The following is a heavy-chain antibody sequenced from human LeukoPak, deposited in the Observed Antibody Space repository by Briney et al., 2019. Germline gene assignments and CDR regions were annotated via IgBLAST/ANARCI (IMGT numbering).Heavy chain of an antibody. CDR1: GGSVSSGSYY. V-gene: IGHV4-61*01. CDR2: IYYSGST. Sequence: PSATLSLTCTVSGGSVSSGSYYWSWIRQPPGKGLEWIGYIYYSGSTNYNPSLKSRVTISVDTSKNQFSLKLSSVTAADTAVFYCARGDIEALGYCSSTSCQFYYYGMDVWGQGTTVTVSS. CDR3: ARGDIEALGYCSSTSCQFYYYGMDV. D-gene: IGHD2-2*01. J-gene: IGHJ6*02.